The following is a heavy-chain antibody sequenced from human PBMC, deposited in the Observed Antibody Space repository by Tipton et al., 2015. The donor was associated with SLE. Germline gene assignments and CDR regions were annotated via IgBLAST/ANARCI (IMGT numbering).Heavy chain of an antibody. CDR2: INHSGST. CDR1: GGSFCGYY. D-gene: IGHD1-26*01. Sequence: LRLSCAVYGGSFCGYYWSWIRQPPGKGLEWIGEINHSGSTNYNPSLKSRVTISVDTSKNQFSLKLSSVTAADTAVYYCARLGRWFDPWGQGTLVTVSS. CDR3: ARLGRWFDP. J-gene: IGHJ5*02. V-gene: IGHV4-34*01.